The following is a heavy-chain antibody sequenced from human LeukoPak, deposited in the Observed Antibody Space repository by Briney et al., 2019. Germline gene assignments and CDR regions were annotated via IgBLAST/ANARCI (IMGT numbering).Heavy chain of an antibody. CDR3: AKRVGTNKGGYYFDY. V-gene: IGHV3-21*04. CDR1: GFTFSTYS. J-gene: IGHJ4*02. Sequence: GGSLRLSCVASGFTFSTYSMNWVRQAPGKGLEWVSSISGSGTYIYYADSVKGRFTISRDNAKNSLYLQMNSLRAEDTDVYYCAKRVGTNKGGYYFDYWGQGTPVTVSS. D-gene: IGHD1-26*01. CDR2: ISGSGTYI.